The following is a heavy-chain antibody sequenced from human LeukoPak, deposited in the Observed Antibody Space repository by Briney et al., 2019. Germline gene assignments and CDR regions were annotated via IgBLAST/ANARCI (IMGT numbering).Heavy chain of an antibody. CDR3: AKDFEYYYGSGTFDY. D-gene: IGHD3-10*01. J-gene: IGHJ4*02. V-gene: IGHV3-30*02. Sequence: GGSLRLSCAASGFTFSSYGMHWVRQAPGKGLEWVAVIWYDGSNKYYADSVKGRFTISRDNSKNTLYLQMNSLRAEDTAVYYCAKDFEYYYGSGTFDYWGQGTLVTVSS. CDR1: GFTFSSYG. CDR2: IWYDGSNK.